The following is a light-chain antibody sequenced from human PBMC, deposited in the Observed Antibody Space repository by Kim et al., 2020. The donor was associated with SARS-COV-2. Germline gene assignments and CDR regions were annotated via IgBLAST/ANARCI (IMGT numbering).Light chain of an antibody. CDR3: QAWDSRSVV. CDR2: QDN. V-gene: IGLV3-1*01. J-gene: IGLJ2*01. CDR1: EWGDKD. Sequence: ASPGQTGRIVCTGKEWGDKDAGGYQKKPGQAPGLDIYQDNKRHSGVPERFCGCESGDTAPLTISGSQAIDEADYYCQAWDSRSVVLGGGARLSV.